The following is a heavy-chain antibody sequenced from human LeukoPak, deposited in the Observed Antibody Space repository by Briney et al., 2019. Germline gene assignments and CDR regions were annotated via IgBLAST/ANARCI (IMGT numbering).Heavy chain of an antibody. Sequence: GESLKISSNGSGNSFTSYCIGWVRQMPGKGREWMGIIYPDDSDTRYSPSFQGQVPISAAKSISPAYLQWSSLKASDTAMYYCARLPSAYYFDYWGQGTLVTVSS. CDR3: ARLPSAYYFDY. V-gene: IGHV5-51*01. J-gene: IGHJ4*02. CDR2: IYPDDSDT. CDR1: GNSFTSYC. D-gene: IGHD3-10*01.